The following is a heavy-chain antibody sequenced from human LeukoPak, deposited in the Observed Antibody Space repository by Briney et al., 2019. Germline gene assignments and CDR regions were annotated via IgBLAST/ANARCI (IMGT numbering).Heavy chain of an antibody. CDR3: ARYTLMVEMATIVNKGAFDY. Sequence: PSETLSLTCTVSGGSISSGGYYWSWIRQPPGKGLEWIGYIYHSGSTYYNPSLKSRVTISVDRSKNQFSLKLSSVTAADTAVYYCARYTLMVEMATIVNKGAFDYWGQGTLVTVSS. V-gene: IGHV4-30-2*01. CDR1: GGSISSGGYY. CDR2: IYHSGST. D-gene: IGHD5-24*01. J-gene: IGHJ4*02.